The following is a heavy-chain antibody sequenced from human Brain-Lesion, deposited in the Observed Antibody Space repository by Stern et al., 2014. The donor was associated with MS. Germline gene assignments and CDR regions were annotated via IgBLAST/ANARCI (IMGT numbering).Heavy chain of an antibody. J-gene: IGHJ4*02. V-gene: IGHV4-39*01. CDR2: IYYSGFT. Sequence: QVQLVQSGPGLVKPSETLSLTCTVSGGYISSSTYYWAWIRQPPGKGLEWIGNIYYSGFTYYNPSLKSRVTISVDMSKNQFSLKLSSVTAADTAIYYCARHDSVPRPSQLYSARDRGPGYFDYWGQGTLVTVSS. D-gene: IGHD1-26*01. CDR3: ARHDSVPRPSQLYSARDRGPGYFDY. CDR1: GGYISSSTYY.